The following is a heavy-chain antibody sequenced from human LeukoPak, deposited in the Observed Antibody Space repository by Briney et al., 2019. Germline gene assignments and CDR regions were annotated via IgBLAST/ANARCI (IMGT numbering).Heavy chain of an antibody. V-gene: IGHV3-30*02. CDR3: ANPFSSGADFDY. CDR2: IRYDGSDK. Sequence: GGSLRIFCAASGFTFSSFYIHLVRQAPGQGLGWVAFIRYDGSDKYYADSVKGRFTISRDNSKNTLYLQMNSLRAEDTAVYYCANPFSSGADFDYWGQGTLVTVSS. CDR1: GFTFSSFY. J-gene: IGHJ4*02. D-gene: IGHD7-27*01.